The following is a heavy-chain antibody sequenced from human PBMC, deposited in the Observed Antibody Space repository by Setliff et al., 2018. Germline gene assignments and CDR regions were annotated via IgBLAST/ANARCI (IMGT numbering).Heavy chain of an antibody. J-gene: IGHJ4*02. CDR1: GYSISSGYY. D-gene: IGHD3-22*01. CDR2: IYHSGST. CDR3: ARQPEGGYYDSSGYYGMAPYYFDY. Sequence: PSETLSLTCAVSGYSISSGYYWGWIRQPPGKGLEWIGSIYHSGSTYYNPSLKSRVTISVDTSKNQFSLKLSSVTAADTALYYCARQPEGGYYDSSGYYGMAPYYFDYWGQGTLVTVSS. V-gene: IGHV4-38-2*01.